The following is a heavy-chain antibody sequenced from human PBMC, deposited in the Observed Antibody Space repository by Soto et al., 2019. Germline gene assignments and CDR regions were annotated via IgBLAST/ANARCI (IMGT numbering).Heavy chain of an antibody. V-gene: IGHV4-39*01. CDR1: GGSISSSSYY. D-gene: IGHD6-19*01. Sequence: QLQLQESGPGLVKPSETLSLTCTVSGGSISSSSYYWGWIRQPPGKGLEWIGSIYYSGSTYYNPSLKSRVTISVDTSKNQFSLKLSSVTAADTAVYYCATSSGWYVDWYFDLWGRGTLVTVSS. CDR2: IYYSGST. CDR3: ATSSGWYVDWYFDL. J-gene: IGHJ2*01.